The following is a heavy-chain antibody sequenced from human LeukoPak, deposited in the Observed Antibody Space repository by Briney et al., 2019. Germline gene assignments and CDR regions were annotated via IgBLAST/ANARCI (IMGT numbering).Heavy chain of an antibody. J-gene: IGHJ4*02. CDR2: IIPILGIA. V-gene: IGHV1-69*04. D-gene: IGHD3-16*02. CDR1: GYTFTSYA. Sequence: GASVKVSCKASGYTFTSYAISWVRQAPGQGLEWMGRIIPILGIANYAQKFQGRVTITADKSTSTAYMELSSLRSEDTAVYYCARVEGDYVWGSYRSYFDYWGQGTLVTVSS. CDR3: ARVEGDYVWGSYRSYFDY.